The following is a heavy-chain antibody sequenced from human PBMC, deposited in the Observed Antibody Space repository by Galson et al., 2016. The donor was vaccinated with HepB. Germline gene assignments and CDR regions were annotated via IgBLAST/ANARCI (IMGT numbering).Heavy chain of an antibody. J-gene: IGHJ4*02. V-gene: IGHV3-30*03. Sequence: SLRLSCAASGFTFSSYGMHWVRQAPGKGLEWVAVISYDGKKKYIADSLKGRFTISRDNSKSTVYLQMNSLGAEDTAVYYCARGAGTVMTVIYFDYWGQGAPVTVSS. D-gene: IGHD2-21*02. CDR1: GFTFSSYG. CDR3: ARGAGTVMTVIYFDY. CDR2: ISYDGKKK.